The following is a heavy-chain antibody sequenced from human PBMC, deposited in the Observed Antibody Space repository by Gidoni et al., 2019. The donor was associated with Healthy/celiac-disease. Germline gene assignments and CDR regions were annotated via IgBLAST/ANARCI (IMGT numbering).Heavy chain of an antibody. CDR3: AREVNYYDSSGYSYYFDY. D-gene: IGHD3-22*01. Sequence: EVKKPGSSVKVSCKASGGTFSSYAISWVRQAPGQGLEWMGGIIPIFGTANYAQKFQGRVTITADESTSTAYMELSSLRSEDTAVYYCAREVNYYDSSGYSYYFDYWGQGTLVTVSS. V-gene: IGHV1-69*01. J-gene: IGHJ4*02. CDR1: GGTFSSYA. CDR2: IIPIFGTA.